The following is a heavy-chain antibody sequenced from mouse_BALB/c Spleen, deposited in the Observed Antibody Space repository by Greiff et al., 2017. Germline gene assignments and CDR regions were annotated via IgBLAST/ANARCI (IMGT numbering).Heavy chain of an antibody. Sequence: VQLQQSGTVLARPGASVKMSCKASGYSFTSYWMHWVKQRPGQGLEWIGAIYPGNSDTSYNQKFKGKAKLTAVTSASTAYMELSSLTNEDSAVYYCTRGGLLGYYYAMDYWGQGTSVTVSS. CDR1: GYSFTSYW. CDR3: TRGGLLGYYYAMDY. V-gene: IGHV1-5*01. CDR2: IYPGNSDT. J-gene: IGHJ4*01. D-gene: IGHD2-3*01.